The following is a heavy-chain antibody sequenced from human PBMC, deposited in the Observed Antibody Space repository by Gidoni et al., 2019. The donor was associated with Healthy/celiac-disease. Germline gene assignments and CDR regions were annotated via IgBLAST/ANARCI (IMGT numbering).Heavy chain of an antibody. J-gene: IGHJ4*02. Sequence: QVQLQESGPGLVKPSQTLSLTCTVSGGSISSGGYYWGWIRQNPGKGLEWIGYIYYSGSTYYNPSLKSRVTISVDTSKNQFSLKLSSVTAADTAVYYCWSRGRLGGYEPGDYWGQGTLVTVSS. CDR2: IYYSGST. CDR3: WSRGRLGGYEPGDY. CDR1: GGSISSGGYY. V-gene: IGHV4-31*03. D-gene: IGHD3-16*01.